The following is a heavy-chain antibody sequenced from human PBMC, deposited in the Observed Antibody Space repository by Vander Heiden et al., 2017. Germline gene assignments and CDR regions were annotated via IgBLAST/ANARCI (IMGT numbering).Heavy chain of an antibody. D-gene: IGHD6-19*01. CDR3: AGRFSSGWYAFDY. V-gene: IGHV3-9*01. Sequence: EVHLVASGGGLVRPGGSLRLSCAASGVKFDDYAMYWVRQVPGKGLEWVSGITWNSGSIGYADSVKGRFTISRDNAKNSLYLQMNSLRPEDTALYYCAGRFSSGWYAFDYWGQGTLVTVSS. CDR2: ITWNSGSI. CDR1: GVKFDDYA. J-gene: IGHJ4*02.